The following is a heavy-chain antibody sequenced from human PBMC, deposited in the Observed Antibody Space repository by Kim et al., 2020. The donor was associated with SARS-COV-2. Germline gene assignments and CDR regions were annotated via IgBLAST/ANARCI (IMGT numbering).Heavy chain of an antibody. V-gene: IGHV4-61*02. CDR2: IYTSGRT. Sequence: SETLSLTCTVSGGSINSGSYYWSWIRQPAGKGLEWSGRIYTSGRTFYNPSLQSRGTISVDTSKNQFALRRSAVTAADTAVYYCARGPWRGAVDLGGRGTRVPLS. CDR3: ARGPWRGAVDL. D-gene: IGHD1-1*01. J-gene: IGHJ3*01. CDR1: GGSINSGSYY.